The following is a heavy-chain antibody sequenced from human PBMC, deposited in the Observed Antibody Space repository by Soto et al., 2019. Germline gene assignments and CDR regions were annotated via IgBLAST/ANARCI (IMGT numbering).Heavy chain of an antibody. J-gene: IGHJ4*02. CDR1: GGTFSSYA. D-gene: IGHD3-22*01. V-gene: IGHV1-69*06. CDR2: IIPIFGTA. Sequence: QVQLVQSGAEVKKPGSSVKVSCKASGGTFSSYAISWVRQAPGQGLEWMGGIIPIFGTANYAQKFQGRVTVAADKATGTAYMELSRLGSEDTAVYYCARAGKGGPDYYDSSGIGAYWGQGTLVTVSS. CDR3: ARAGKGGPDYYDSSGIGAY.